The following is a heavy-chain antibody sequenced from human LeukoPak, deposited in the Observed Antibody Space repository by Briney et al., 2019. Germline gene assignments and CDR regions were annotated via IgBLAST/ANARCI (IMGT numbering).Heavy chain of an antibody. Sequence: SETLSLTCTVSGGSINNYYWSWIRQPAGKGLEWIGRIYTRGSTNYNPSLKSRVTMSVDTSKNQFSLQLSSVTAADTAVYYCARGRYCSADSCSGGDAFDIWGQGTMVSVSS. CDR2: IYTRGST. CDR3: ARGRYCSADSCSGGDAFDI. D-gene: IGHD2-15*01. V-gene: IGHV4-4*07. J-gene: IGHJ3*02. CDR1: GGSINNYY.